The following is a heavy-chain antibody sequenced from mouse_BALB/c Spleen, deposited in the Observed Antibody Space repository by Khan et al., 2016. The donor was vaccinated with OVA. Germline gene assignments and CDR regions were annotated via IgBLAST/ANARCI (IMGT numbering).Heavy chain of an antibody. D-gene: IGHD2-3*01. CDR3: ARDGSRYNYAMDY. Sequence: VRLQQLGPGLVKPSQSLSLTCTVTGYSITSDYAWNWIRQFPGNKLEWMGYISSSGSTNYNPALKSRISITRDTSKNQFFLQLNSVTTEDTATYYCARDGSRYNYAMDYWGQGTSVTVSS. V-gene: IGHV3-2*02. J-gene: IGHJ4*01. CDR2: ISSSGST. CDR1: GYSITSDYA.